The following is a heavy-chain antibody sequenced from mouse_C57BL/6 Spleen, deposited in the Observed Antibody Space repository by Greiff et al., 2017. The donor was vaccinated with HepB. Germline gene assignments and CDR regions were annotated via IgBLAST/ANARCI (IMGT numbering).Heavy chain of an antibody. CDR1: GYTFTSYW. Sequence: QVQLQQPGAELVKPGASVKLSCKASGYTFTSYWMHWVKQRPGQGLEWIGMIHPNSGSTNYNEKFKSKATLTVDKSSSTAYMQLSSLTSEDSAVYYCARFGISYQGYAMDYWGQGTSVTVSS. J-gene: IGHJ4*01. CDR2: IHPNSGST. D-gene: IGHD1-1*01. V-gene: IGHV1-64*01. CDR3: ARFGISYQGYAMDY.